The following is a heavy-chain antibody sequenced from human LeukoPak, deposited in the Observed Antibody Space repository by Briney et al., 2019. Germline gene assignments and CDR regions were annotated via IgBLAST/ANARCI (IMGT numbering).Heavy chain of an antibody. V-gene: IGHV4-61*02. Sequence: SETLSLTCTVAGGSISSGRYYWSWIRQPAGNGLEWIGRIYTSGTTNYNSSLRSRVTISLDTSKNQFSLRLRSVTAADTAVYYCARAPAPHISGSDYHFDYWGQGTLVTVSS. CDR3: ARAPAPHISGSDYHFDY. J-gene: IGHJ4*02. CDR2: IYTSGTT. D-gene: IGHD6-19*01. CDR1: GGSISSGRYY.